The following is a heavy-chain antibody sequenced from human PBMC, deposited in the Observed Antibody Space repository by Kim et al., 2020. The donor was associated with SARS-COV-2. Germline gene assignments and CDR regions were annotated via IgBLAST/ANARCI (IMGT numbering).Heavy chain of an antibody. D-gene: IGHD3-3*01. V-gene: IGHV4-59*01. Sequence: SETLSLTCTVSGGSISSYYWSWIRQPPGKGLEWIGYIYYSGSTNYNPSLKSRVTISVDTSKNQFSLKLSSVTAADTAVYYCARGVVNYDFWSGYHPYYYGMDVWGQGTTVTVSS. CDR3: ARGVVNYDFWSGYHPYYYGMDV. CDR1: GGSISSYY. J-gene: IGHJ6*02. CDR2: IYYSGST.